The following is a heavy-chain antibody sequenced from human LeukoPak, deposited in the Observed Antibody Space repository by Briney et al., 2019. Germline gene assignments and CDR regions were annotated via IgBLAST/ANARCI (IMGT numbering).Heavy chain of an antibody. D-gene: IGHD3-16*01. CDR1: GFTFSNAW. J-gene: IGHJ6*02. Sequence: PGGSLRLSCAASGFTFSNAWMRWVRQAPGEGLEWVGRSKSRRDGGTTDYAAPVKGRFTISRDDSKNTLYVQMNSLKTEDTAVYYCTTAPTLIRHYGMDVWGQGTTVTVSS. V-gene: IGHV3-15*01. CDR3: TTAPTLIRHYGMDV. CDR2: SKSRRDGGTT.